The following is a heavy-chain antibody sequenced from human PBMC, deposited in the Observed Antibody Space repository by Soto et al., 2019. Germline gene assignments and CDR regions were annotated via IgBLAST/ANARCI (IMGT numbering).Heavy chain of an antibody. CDR2: IDWDGDR. Sequence: SGPTLVNPTQTLTLTCTFSGFALTTSGMCVSWIRQPPGKALEWLALIDWDGDRFYSTSLKTRLTISKDTSKSQVVLTMTNMDPVDTATYYCARSPRLAAAGTGEFDYWSQGTLVTVSS. CDR1: GFALTTSGMC. D-gene: IGHD6-13*01. J-gene: IGHJ4*02. V-gene: IGHV2-70*13. CDR3: ARSPRLAAAGTGEFDY.